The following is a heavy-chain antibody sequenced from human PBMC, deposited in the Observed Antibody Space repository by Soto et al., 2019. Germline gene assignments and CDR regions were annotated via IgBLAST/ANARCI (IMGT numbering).Heavy chain of an antibody. CDR3: AILYGDWNTLFDY. Sequence: ASVKVSCKASGYPFTSHDINWVRQAPGQGLEWMGWMSPNTGNTGYAQKFQGRVTMTRDTSTSTVYMELSSLRSEDTAVYYCAILYGDWNTLFDYWGQGTLVTVSS. CDR2: MSPNTGNT. V-gene: IGHV1-8*01. D-gene: IGHD4-17*01. J-gene: IGHJ4*02. CDR1: GYPFTSHD.